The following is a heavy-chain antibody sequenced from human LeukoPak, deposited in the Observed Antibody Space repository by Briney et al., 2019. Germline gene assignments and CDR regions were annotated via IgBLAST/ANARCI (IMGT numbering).Heavy chain of an antibody. CDR1: GFTVSSNY. CDR3: ASGPPWYDFWSGYYDY. J-gene: IGHJ4*02. CDR2: IYSGGST. Sequence: GGSLRLSCAASGFTVSSNYMSWVRQAPGKGLEWVSVIYSGGSTYYADSVKGRSTISRGNSKNTLYLQMNSLRAEDTAVYYCASGPPWYDFWSGYYDYWGQGTLVTVSS. D-gene: IGHD3-3*01. V-gene: IGHV3-53*01.